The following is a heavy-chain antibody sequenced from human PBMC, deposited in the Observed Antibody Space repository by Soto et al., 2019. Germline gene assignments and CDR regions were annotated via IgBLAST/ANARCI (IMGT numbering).Heavy chain of an antibody. CDR3: ARQGRRQQLVRGWFDP. CDR2: IYYSGST. V-gene: IGHV4-39*01. J-gene: IGHJ5*02. CDR1: GGSISSSSYY. Sequence: KTSETLSLTCTVSGGSISSSSYYWGWIRQPPGKGLEWIGSIYYSGSTYYNPSLKSRVTISVDTSKNQFSLKLSSVTAADTAVYYCARQGRRQQLVRGWFDPWGQGTLVTVSS. D-gene: IGHD6-13*01.